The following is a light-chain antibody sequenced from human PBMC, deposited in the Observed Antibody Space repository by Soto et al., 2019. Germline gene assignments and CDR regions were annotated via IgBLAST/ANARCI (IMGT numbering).Light chain of an antibody. Sequence: DTQLTQSPSFLSASVRDRVTIACRASPDGSRSVGWYQQTPGTAPKLLSSAAATLNSGVQSRFTGSGSGTDFTLTLSRLQPEDVATYYCQQLWTYPLTFGGGTKVEI. CDR3: QQLWTYPLT. V-gene: IGKV1-9*01. CDR2: AAA. J-gene: IGKJ4*01. CDR1: PDGSRS.